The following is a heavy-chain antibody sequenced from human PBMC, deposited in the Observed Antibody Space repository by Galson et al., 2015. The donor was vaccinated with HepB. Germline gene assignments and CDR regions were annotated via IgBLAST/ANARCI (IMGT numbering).Heavy chain of an antibody. Sequence: TRRLSCAASGFPFSDYYMSWIRPAPGKGLEWFSYISSSSSNTNYADSVKGRFTIYRDNAKSSLYLQMNSLRAEDTAVYYCARVVGATFAFDIWGQGTMDTVSS. CDR3: ARVVGATFAFDI. CDR1: GFPFSDYY. J-gene: IGHJ3*02. V-gene: IGHV3-11*06. D-gene: IGHD1-26*01. CDR2: ISSSSSNT.